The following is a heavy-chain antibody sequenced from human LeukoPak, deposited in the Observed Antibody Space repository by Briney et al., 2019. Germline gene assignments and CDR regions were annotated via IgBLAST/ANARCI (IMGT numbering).Heavy chain of an antibody. D-gene: IGHD2-21*02. J-gene: IGHJ5*02. V-gene: IGHV1-18*01. CDR3: ARDGPITANWFDP. Sequence: GASVKVSCKASGHTFTSYGISWVRQVPGQGLELVGWISAYNGDTNFAQRFHDRVTMTTDTSTSTAFMELRSLTSDDTAVYYCARDGPITANWFDPWGQGTLVIVSS. CDR1: GHTFTSYG. CDR2: ISAYNGDT.